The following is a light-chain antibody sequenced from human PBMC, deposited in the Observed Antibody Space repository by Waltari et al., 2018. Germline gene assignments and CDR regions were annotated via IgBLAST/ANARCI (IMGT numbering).Light chain of an antibody. CDR1: QSVGTW. CDR2: MAS. Sequence: DIQMTQSPSTLSASVGDRVTISCRASQSVGTWLAWYQQKPGKAPKLLIYMASSLESGVPSRFSGSGSGTAFTLTISSLQPDDFATYSCQQYSSFSTFGQGTKV. V-gene: IGKV1-5*03. J-gene: IGKJ2*01. CDR3: QQYSSFST.